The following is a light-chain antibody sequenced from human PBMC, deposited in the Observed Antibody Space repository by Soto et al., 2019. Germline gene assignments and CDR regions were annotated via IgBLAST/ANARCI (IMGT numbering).Light chain of an antibody. Sequence: DIQLTQSPSFLSASVGDRVTVTCRASQGINSYLAWYQQKPGKAPKLLIYTASTLQSGVPSRFSGSGSGTEFTLTITSLQPEDFAAYYCQQLNSYPLTFGGGTKVDIK. CDR2: TAS. J-gene: IGKJ4*01. V-gene: IGKV1-9*01. CDR1: QGINSY. CDR3: QQLNSYPLT.